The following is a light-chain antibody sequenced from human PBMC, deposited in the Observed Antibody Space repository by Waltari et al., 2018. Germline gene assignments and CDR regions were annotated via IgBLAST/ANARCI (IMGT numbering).Light chain of an antibody. Sequence: EIVMTQSPATLSVSPGERATLSCRASQSVSSNLAWYQQKPGQAPRLLIHGAPTRATGIPARFSGSGSGTGFPLTISSLQSEDFAVYYCQQYNNWPPGAFGQGTKVEIK. J-gene: IGKJ1*01. CDR2: GAP. CDR3: QQYNNWPPGA. V-gene: IGKV3-15*01. CDR1: QSVSSN.